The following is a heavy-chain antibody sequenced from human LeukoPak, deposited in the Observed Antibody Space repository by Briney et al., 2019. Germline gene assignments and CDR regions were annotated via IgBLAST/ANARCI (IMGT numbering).Heavy chain of an antibody. CDR3: ARDKGALDY. V-gene: IGHV3-74*01. J-gene: IGHJ4*02. CDR2: INSDGSTT. Sequence: GGSLRLSCAASGFTFSNYWMHCVRQAPGKGLVWVSRINSDGSTTRYADSVKGRFTISRDNAKNTVYLQMNSLRAEDTAVYYCARDKGALDYWGQGTLVTVSS. D-gene: IGHD1-26*01. CDR1: GFTFSNYW.